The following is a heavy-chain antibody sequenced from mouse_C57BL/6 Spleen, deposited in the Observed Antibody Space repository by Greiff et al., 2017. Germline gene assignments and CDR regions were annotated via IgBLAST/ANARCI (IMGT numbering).Heavy chain of an antibody. Sequence: EVKLVESGPELVKPGASVKIPCKASGYTFTDYNMDWVKQSHGKSLEWIGDINPNNGGTIYNQKFKGKATLTVDKSSSTAYMELRSLTSEDTAVYYCAREDYGSSSFAYWGQGTLVTVSA. V-gene: IGHV1-18*01. D-gene: IGHD1-1*01. J-gene: IGHJ3*01. CDR2: INPNNGGT. CDR1: GYTFTDYN. CDR3: AREDYGSSSFAY.